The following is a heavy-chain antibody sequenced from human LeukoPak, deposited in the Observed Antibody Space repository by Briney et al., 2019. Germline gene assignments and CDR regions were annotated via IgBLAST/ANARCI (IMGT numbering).Heavy chain of an antibody. CDR1: GYTLTELS. V-gene: IGHV1-24*01. D-gene: IGHD1-26*01. CDR2: FDPEDGET. Sequence: ASVKVSCKVSGYTLTELSMHWVRQAPGKGLEWMGGFDPEDGETIYAQKFQGRVTMTEDTSTDTAYMELSSLRSEDTAVYYCATAEFWGRGSYLTYYFDYWGQGTLVTVSS. J-gene: IGHJ4*02. CDR3: ATAEFWGRGSYLTYYFDY.